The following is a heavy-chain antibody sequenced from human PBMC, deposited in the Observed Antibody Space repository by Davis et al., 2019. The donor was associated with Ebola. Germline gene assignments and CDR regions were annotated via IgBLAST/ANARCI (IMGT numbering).Heavy chain of an antibody. Sequence: PGGSLRLSCVASGFTFSTNGMHWVRQAPGQGLEYVSTISIDGGGTNYADSVKGRVTISRDNSKNTLYLQLSSLRPEDTAVYYCVKGHPLGAFDVWGQGTMVTVSS. J-gene: IGHJ3*01. CDR2: ISIDGGGT. D-gene: IGHD7-27*01. CDR3: VKGHPLGAFDV. V-gene: IGHV3-64D*08. CDR1: GFTFSTNG.